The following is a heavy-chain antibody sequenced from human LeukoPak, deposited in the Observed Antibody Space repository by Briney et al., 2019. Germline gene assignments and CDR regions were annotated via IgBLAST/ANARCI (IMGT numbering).Heavy chain of an antibody. CDR1: GFTFSGSA. J-gene: IGHJ4*02. V-gene: IGHV3-73*01. Sequence: GGSLRLSCAAWGFTFSGSAMHWVRQASGKGLEWVGRIRSKANSYATAYAASVKGRFTISRDDSKNTAYLQMNSLKTEDTAVYYCTTSQYYYDSSGYPSDYWGQGTLVTVSS. CDR2: IRSKANSYAT. D-gene: IGHD3-22*01. CDR3: TTSQYYYDSSGYPSDY.